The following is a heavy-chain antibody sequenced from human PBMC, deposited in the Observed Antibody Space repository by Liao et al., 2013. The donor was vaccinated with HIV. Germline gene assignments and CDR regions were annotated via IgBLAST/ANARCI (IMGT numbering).Heavy chain of an antibody. CDR2: ISYSGST. CDR3: ACGVNLHYYYMDV. Sequence: QVQLQESGPGLVKPSETLSLTCTVSGDAMSPYYWSWIRQSPGKGLEWIGSISYSGSTNYNPSLKSRVTISVDTSRKQFSLRLSSVAAADTAVYYCACGVNLHYYYMDVWGKGTTVTVS. J-gene: IGHJ6*03. CDR1: GDAMSPYY. D-gene: IGHD2-8*01. V-gene: IGHV4-59*01.